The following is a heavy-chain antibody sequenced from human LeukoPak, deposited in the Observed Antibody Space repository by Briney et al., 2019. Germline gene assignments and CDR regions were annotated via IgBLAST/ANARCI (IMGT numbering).Heavy chain of an antibody. Sequence: PGGSLRLSCAASGFTFSDAWMSWVRQAPGKGLEWVGRIKSKADGGTTDYAAHVTGRFTISRDDSESTLYLQMNRLISEDTGVYYCARFVVLIPGTGYWGRGTLVTVSS. CDR1: GFTFSDAW. D-gene: IGHD4/OR15-4a*01. CDR3: ARFVVLIPGTGY. V-gene: IGHV3-15*01. CDR2: IKSKADGGTT. J-gene: IGHJ4*02.